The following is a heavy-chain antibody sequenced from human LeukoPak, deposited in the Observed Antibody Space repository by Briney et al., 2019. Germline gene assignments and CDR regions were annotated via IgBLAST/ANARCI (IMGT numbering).Heavy chain of an antibody. CDR2: LGFVGSNK. V-gene: IGHV3-33*01. D-gene: IGHD6-13*01. J-gene: IGHJ4*02. CDR1: GFTFRSYG. Sequence: GGTLRLSYAASGFTFRSYGMHWVSQASGKGLVWGGVLGFVGSNKFYTEFVKGRYTICRGISKHTLHRQKKTLISEDTAVYYCARGAADPDYWGQGTLVTVSS. CDR3: ARGAADPDY.